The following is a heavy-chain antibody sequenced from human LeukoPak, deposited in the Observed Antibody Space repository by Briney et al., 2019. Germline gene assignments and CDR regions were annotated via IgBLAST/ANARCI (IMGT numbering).Heavy chain of an antibody. CDR3: ARGKCIYRGGDCSALDD. CDR1: GFTFSSYA. D-gene: IGHD2-21*02. J-gene: IGHJ4*02. Sequence: GGSLRLSCAASGFTFSSYAMHWVRQAPGKGLEYVSAINTNGGSTYYADSVKGRFTISRDNSKNTVYLQMGSLRPEDMAVYYCARGKCIYRGGDCSALDDWGQGTLVTVSS. CDR2: INTNGGST. V-gene: IGHV3-64*02.